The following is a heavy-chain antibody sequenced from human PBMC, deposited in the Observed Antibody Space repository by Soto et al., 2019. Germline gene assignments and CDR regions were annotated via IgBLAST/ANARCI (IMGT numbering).Heavy chain of an antibody. Sequence: SETLSLTCTVSGGSINTGGYYWSWIRQHPGKGLEWIGYIYYSGSTYYNPSLKSRVTISLDTSKNQFSLKLSSVTAADTAVYYCARASPARYDSSGYEYWGQGALVTVSS. V-gene: IGHV4-31*03. J-gene: IGHJ4*02. CDR3: ARASPARYDSSGYEY. CDR2: IYYSGST. CDR1: GGSINTGGYY. D-gene: IGHD3-22*01.